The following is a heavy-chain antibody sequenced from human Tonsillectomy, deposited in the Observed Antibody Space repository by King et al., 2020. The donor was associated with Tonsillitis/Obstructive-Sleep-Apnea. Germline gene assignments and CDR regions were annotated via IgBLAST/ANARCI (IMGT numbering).Heavy chain of an antibody. Sequence: VQLVQSGAEVRKPGESLKISCKGSGYRFTSQWIGWVRQMPGKGLEWMGVVFPGDSDTRYSPSFQGHVTISAAEPLRTAYLQWSSLKASETAIYYCVRHGDDYKPPDHWGQGTRDTVSS. J-gene: IGHJ4*02. CDR1: GYRFTSQW. CDR3: VRHGDDYKPPDH. D-gene: IGHD2-21*01. V-gene: IGHV5-51*01. CDR2: VFPGDSDT.